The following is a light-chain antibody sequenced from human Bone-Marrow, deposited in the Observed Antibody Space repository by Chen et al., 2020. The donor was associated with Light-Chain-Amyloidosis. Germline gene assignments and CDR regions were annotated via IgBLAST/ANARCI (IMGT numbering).Light chain of an antibody. Sequence: QSVLTQPPSVSGAPGQRVTISCTGSSSNIGAGYDVNWYQQLPGAAPRLLIYGNNNRPTGVPRRFFAFMSGTSASLAITSLQAEDEADYSCQSYDSGLSGWLFGGGTKLTVL. CDR2: GNN. CDR1: SSNIGAGYD. V-gene: IGLV1-40*01. J-gene: IGLJ3*02. CDR3: QSYDSGLSGWL.